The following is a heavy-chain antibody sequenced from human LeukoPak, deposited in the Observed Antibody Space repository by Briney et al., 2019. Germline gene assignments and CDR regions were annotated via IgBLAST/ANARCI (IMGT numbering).Heavy chain of an antibody. CDR3: TRDCSSTSCYELYYYYYGMDV. Sequence: GSLRLSCTASGFTFGDYAMSWVRQAPGKGLEWVGFIRSKAYGGTTEYAASVKGRFTISRDDSKSIAYLQMNSLKTEDTAVYYCTRDCSSTSCYELYYYYYGMDVWGQGTTVTVSS. J-gene: IGHJ6*02. V-gene: IGHV3-49*04. CDR2: IRSKAYGGTT. CDR1: GFTFGDYA. D-gene: IGHD2-2*01.